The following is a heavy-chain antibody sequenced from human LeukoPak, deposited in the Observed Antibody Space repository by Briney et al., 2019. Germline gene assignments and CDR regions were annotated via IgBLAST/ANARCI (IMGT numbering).Heavy chain of an antibody. CDR3: ARVNDYGDSKIDY. CDR1: GGSISSYY. Sequence: SETLSLTCTVSGGSISSYYWSWIRQPPRKGLGRIGYIYYSGSTNYNPSLKSRVTISVDTSKNQFSLKLSSVTAAETAVYYCARVNDYGDSKIDYWGQGTLVTVSS. CDR2: IYYSGST. D-gene: IGHD4-17*01. J-gene: IGHJ4*02. V-gene: IGHV4-59*01.